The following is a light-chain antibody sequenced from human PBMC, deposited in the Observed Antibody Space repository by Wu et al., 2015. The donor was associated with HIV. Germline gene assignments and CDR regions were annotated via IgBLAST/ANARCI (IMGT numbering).Light chain of an antibody. CDR3: HQYTNWPPRDT. J-gene: IGKJ3*01. CDR2: VHL. Sequence: APTTPPSLVHLPGPLGVPARFSGSGSGTDFTLTISSLQSEDFALYYCHQYTNWPPRDTFGPGTKVDIK. V-gene: IGKV3-15*01.